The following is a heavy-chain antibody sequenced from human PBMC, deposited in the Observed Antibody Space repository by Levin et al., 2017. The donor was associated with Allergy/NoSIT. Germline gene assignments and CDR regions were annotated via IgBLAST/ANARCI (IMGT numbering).Heavy chain of an antibody. Sequence: GESLKISCAASGFTFDDYAMHWVRQAPGKGLEWVSLISWDGYSTFYADSVKGRFTISRDNSENSLSLQMNSLRAEDTALYYCAKGILGYNGMDVWGQGTTVTVSS. V-gene: IGHV3-43D*04. CDR3: AKGILGYNGMDV. CDR2: ISWDGYST. J-gene: IGHJ6*02. D-gene: IGHD3-16*01. CDR1: GFTFDDYA.